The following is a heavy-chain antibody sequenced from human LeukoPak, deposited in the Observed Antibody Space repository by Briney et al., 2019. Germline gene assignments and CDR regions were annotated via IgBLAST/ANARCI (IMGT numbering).Heavy chain of an antibody. V-gene: IGHV4-59*01. D-gene: IGHD1-26*01. CDR1: GGSISSYY. J-gene: IGHJ6*02. CDR3: VTTGATPFYYYYYGMDV. Sequence: SETLSLTCTVSGGSISSYYWSWIRQPPGKGLEWIGYIYYSGSTNYNPSLKSRVTISVDTSKNQFSLKLSSVTAADTAVYYCVTTGATPFYYYYYGMDVWGQGTTVTVSS. CDR2: IYYSGST.